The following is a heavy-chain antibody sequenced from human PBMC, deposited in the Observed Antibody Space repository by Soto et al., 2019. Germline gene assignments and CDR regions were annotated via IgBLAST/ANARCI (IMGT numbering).Heavy chain of an antibody. J-gene: IGHJ5*02. CDR2: IYTSGST. CDR3: ARAEGNWNYNWFDP. D-gene: IGHD1-7*01. Sequence: SQTLSLTCTVSGGSISSYYWSWIRQPAGKGLEWIGRIYTSGSTNYNPSLKSRVTMSVDTSKNQFSLKLSSVTAADTAVYYCARAEGNWNYNWFDPWGQGTLVTVSS. V-gene: IGHV4-4*07. CDR1: GGSISSYY.